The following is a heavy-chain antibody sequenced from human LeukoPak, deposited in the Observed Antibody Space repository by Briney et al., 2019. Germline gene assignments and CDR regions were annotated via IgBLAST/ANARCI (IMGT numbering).Heavy chain of an antibody. CDR3: ARGERYDSSGYPFDY. CDR2: INPNSGDA. Sequence: ASLKVSCKASGYTFTGYFMHWVRQAPGQGLEWMGWINPNSGDANYAQKFQGRVTMTRDTSISTAYMELSRLRSDDTAVYYCARGERYDSSGYPFDYWGQGTLVTVSS. D-gene: IGHD3-22*01. J-gene: IGHJ4*02. V-gene: IGHV1-2*02. CDR1: GYTFTGYF.